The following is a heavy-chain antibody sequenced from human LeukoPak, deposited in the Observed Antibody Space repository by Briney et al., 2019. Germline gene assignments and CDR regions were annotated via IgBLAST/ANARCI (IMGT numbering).Heavy chain of an antibody. Sequence: GGSLRLSCAASGFTFSSYWMSWVRQAPGKGLEWVANMKQDGSEKYYVDSVKGRFTISRDNAKNSLYLQMNSLRAEDTAVYYCARIPKGSGWTFDYWGQGTLVTVSS. V-gene: IGHV3-7*05. D-gene: IGHD6-19*01. CDR1: GFTFSSYW. CDR2: MKQDGSEK. CDR3: ARIPKGSGWTFDY. J-gene: IGHJ4*02.